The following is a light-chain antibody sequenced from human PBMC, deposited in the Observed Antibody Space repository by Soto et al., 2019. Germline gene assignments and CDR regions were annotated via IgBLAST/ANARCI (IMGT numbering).Light chain of an antibody. CDR2: EVS. J-gene: IGLJ1*01. Sequence: QSALTQPASVSGSPGQSITISCTGTSSDVGGYNYVSWYQQHPGKAPKLMIHEVSNRPSGVSNRFSGSKSGNTASLTISGLQAEDEADYYCCSYAGSSVYVFGTGTKVTVL. CDR1: SSDVGGYNY. V-gene: IGLV2-14*01. CDR3: CSYAGSSVYV.